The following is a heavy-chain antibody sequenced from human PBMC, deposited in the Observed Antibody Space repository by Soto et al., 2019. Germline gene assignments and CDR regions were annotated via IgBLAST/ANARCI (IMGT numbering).Heavy chain of an antibody. V-gene: IGHV1-3*01. CDR3: ARDGPTNYYGSGSYLNWFDP. CDR1: GYTFTSYA. CDR2: INAGNGNT. D-gene: IGHD3-10*01. Sequence: ASVKVSCKASGYTFTSYAMHWVRQAPGQRLEWMGWINAGNGNTKYSQKFQGRVTITRDTSASTAYMELSSLRSEDTAVYYCARDGPTNYYGSGSYLNWFDPWGQGTLVTVSS. J-gene: IGHJ5*02.